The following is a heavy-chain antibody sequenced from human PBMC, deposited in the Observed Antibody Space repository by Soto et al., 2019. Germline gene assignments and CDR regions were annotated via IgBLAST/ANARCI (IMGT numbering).Heavy chain of an antibody. CDR2: IYYSGST. D-gene: IGHD6-19*01. CDR3: ARRSSRYSSGWNWFDP. V-gene: IGHV4-39*01. CDR1: GGSISSSSYY. J-gene: IGHJ5*02. Sequence: LSLTCTVSGGSISSSSYYWGWIRQPPGKGLEWIGSIYYSGSTYYNPSLKSRVTISVDTSKNQFSLKLSSVTAADTAVYYCARRSSRYSSGWNWFDPWGQGTLVTVSS.